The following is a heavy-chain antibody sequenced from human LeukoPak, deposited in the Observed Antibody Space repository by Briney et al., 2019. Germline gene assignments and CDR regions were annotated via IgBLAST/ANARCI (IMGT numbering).Heavy chain of an antibody. CDR1: GYTFTSYY. Sequence: ASVKVSCKASGYTFTSYYMHWVRQAPGQGLEWMGIINPSGGSTSYAQKSQGRVTMTRDTSTSTVYMELSSLRSGDTAVYYCARDGAVAGGFDYWGQGTLVTVSS. CDR3: ARDGAVAGGFDY. V-gene: IGHV1-46*01. CDR2: INPSGGST. J-gene: IGHJ4*02. D-gene: IGHD6-19*01.